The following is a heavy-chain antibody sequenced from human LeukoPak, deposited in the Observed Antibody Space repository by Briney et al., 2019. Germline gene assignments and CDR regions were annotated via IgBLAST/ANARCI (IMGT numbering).Heavy chain of an antibody. Sequence: GGSLRLSCAASGFTFSSYWMHWVRQAPGKGLVWVSRINTDGSTTNYADSVKGRFTISRDNAKNTLYLQMNSLRAEDTAVYYCAKGYYDYVWGSYYFDYWGQGILVTVSS. CDR1: GFTFSSYW. V-gene: IGHV3-74*01. CDR3: AKGYYDYVWGSYYFDY. J-gene: IGHJ4*02. D-gene: IGHD3-16*01. CDR2: INTDGSTT.